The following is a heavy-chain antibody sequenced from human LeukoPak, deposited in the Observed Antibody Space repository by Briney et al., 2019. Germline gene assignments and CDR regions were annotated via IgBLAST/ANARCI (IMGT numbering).Heavy chain of an antibody. CDR1: GYTFPIYF. D-gene: IGHD6-6*01. Sequence: ASVKVSCKASGYTFPIYFMHWVRQAPGQGLEWMGIINPTGGSTTYAQKFQGRVTMTRDTSTSTVYMELSSLRSDDTAVYYCARTAARRFDYWGQGTLVTVSS. J-gene: IGHJ4*02. CDR3: ARTAARRFDY. CDR2: INPTGGST. V-gene: IGHV1-46*01.